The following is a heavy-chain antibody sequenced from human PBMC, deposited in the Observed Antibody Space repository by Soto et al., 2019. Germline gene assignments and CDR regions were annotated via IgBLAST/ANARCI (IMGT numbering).Heavy chain of an antibody. CDR1: GGSFSGYY. Sequence: SETLSLTCAVYGGSFSGYYWSWIRQPPGKGLEWIGEINHSGSTNYNPSIKSRVTISVDTSKNQFSLKLSSVTAADTAVYYCARLSVVTTYYFDYWGQGTLVTVSS. D-gene: IGHD2-21*02. V-gene: IGHV4-34*01. CDR3: ARLSVVTTYYFDY. J-gene: IGHJ4*02. CDR2: INHSGST.